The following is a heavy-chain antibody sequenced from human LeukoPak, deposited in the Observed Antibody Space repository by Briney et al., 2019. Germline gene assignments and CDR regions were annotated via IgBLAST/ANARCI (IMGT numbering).Heavy chain of an antibody. V-gene: IGHV3-13*01. J-gene: IGHJ4*02. CDR2: IGTAGNT. CDR3: ARSKSYSSGWTDFDY. D-gene: IGHD6-19*01. CDR1: GFTFSNYD. Sequence: GGSLRLSCAASGFTFSNYDMHWVRQAPGKGLEWVSGIGTAGNTYYLGSVKGRFTISRENAKDSLFLQMNSLSAGDTAIYYCARSKSYSSGWTDFDYWGQGTLVTVSS.